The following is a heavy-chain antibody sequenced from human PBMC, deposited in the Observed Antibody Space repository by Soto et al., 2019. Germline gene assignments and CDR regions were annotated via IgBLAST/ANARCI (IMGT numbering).Heavy chain of an antibody. Sequence: QLQLQESGPGLVKPSETLSLTCTVSGGSISSSSYYWGWIRQPPGKGLEWIGSIYYSGSTYYNPSLNSRATIPVDTSKNQFSLKLSSVTAADTAVYYCASVRRGGYDSLRYYYGRDVWGQGTTVTVSS. D-gene: IGHD5-12*01. CDR2: IYYSGST. CDR1: GGSISSSSYY. V-gene: IGHV4-39*01. J-gene: IGHJ6*02. CDR3: ASVRRGGYDSLRYYYGRDV.